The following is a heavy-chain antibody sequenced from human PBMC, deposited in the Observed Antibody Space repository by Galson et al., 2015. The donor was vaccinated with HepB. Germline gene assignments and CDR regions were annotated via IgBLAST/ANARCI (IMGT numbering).Heavy chain of an antibody. CDR1: GFTFSSYA. Sequence: SLRLSCAASGFTFSSYAMTWVRQAPGKGLEWVSGISGSGGTTYYADSVKGRFPISRDNSKNTLYLQMNSLRAEDTAVYYCAKEGEGDCSSTSCYRGFDYWGQGTPVIVSS. J-gene: IGHJ4*02. CDR2: ISGSGGTT. V-gene: IGHV3-23*01. CDR3: AKEGEGDCSSTSCYRGFDY. D-gene: IGHD2-2*01.